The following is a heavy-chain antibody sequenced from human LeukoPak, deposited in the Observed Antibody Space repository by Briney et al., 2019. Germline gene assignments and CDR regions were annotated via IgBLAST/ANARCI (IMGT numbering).Heavy chain of an antibody. Sequence: SVKVSCKASGGTFSSDVITWVRQAPGQGLEWMGGIIPMSGTTNYAQKFQGRVTMTRDTSTSTVYMELSSLRPEDTAVYYCARGEYDILTGYYNYFDYWGQGTLVTVSS. J-gene: IGHJ4*02. CDR2: IIPMSGTT. CDR1: GGTFSSDV. D-gene: IGHD3-9*01. CDR3: ARGEYDILTGYYNYFDY. V-gene: IGHV1-69*05.